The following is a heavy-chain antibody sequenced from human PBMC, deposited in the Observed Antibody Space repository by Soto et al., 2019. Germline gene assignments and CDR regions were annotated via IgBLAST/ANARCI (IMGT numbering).Heavy chain of an antibody. J-gene: IGHJ4*02. CDR2: IRYDGGHQ. CDR3: AREGLPTTGLDF. V-gene: IGHV3-30*02. CDR1: GFTFSGYG. Sequence: GGSLRLSCAAAGFTFSGYGMHWVRRAPGKGLEWVATIRYDGGHQYYADSVKGRFAISRDNSKNTLYLQMDSLRADDTALYYCAREGLPTTGLDFWGQGTLVTVSS. D-gene: IGHD1-1*01.